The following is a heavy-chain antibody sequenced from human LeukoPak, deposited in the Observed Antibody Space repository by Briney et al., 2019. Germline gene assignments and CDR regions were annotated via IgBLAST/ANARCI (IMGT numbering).Heavy chain of an antibody. D-gene: IGHD6-19*01. J-gene: IGHJ4*02. V-gene: IGHV1-46*04. CDR2: INPSGGST. CDR3: ARDGHSSGWYGRSDFDY. CDR1: GYTFTIYY. Sequence: ASVKVSCKASGYTFTIYYMHWVRQAPGQGLEGMGIINPSGGSTSYAQRLQGRVTMTRDTSTSTVYMELSSLRSEDTAVYYCARDGHSSGWYGRSDFDYWGQGTLVTVSS.